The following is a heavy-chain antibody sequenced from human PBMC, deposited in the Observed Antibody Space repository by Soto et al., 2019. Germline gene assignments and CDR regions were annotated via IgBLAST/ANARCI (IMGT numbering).Heavy chain of an antibody. J-gene: IGHJ4*01. CDR2: IYYTGTT. CDR3: ARLGGYYQAFDQ. CDR1: GSPISSYY. D-gene: IGHD3-22*01. Sequence: SETLSLTCSVSGSPISSYYWGWFRLPPGRGLQWVGYIYYTGTTSYNPSLKGRVTVSLDTSKKQFSLKLRSVTAADTAVYFCARLGGYYQAFDQWGQGALVTVSS. V-gene: IGHV4-59*08.